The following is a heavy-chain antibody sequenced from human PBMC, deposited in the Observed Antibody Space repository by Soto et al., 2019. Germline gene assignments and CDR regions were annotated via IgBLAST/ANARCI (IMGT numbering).Heavy chain of an antibody. J-gene: IGHJ5*02. CDR2: IYYSGST. D-gene: IGHD2-2*01. V-gene: IGHV4-59*01. CDR1: GGSISSYY. Sequence: SETLSLTCTVSGGSISSYYWSWIRQPPGKGLEWIGYIYYSGSTNYNPSLKSRVTISVDTSKNQFSLKLSSVTAADTAVYYCARSRYQLENWFDPWGQGTLVTVSS. CDR3: ARSRYQLENWFDP.